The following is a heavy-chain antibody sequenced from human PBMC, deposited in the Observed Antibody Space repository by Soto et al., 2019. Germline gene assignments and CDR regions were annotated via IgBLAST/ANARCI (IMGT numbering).Heavy chain of an antibody. CDR3: ARAPVGDQNSYAFDI. CDR1: GFTFSSYD. V-gene: IGHV3-13*01. J-gene: IGHJ3*02. Sequence: GGSLRLSCAASGFTFSSYDMHWVRQATGKGLEWVSAIGTAGDTYYPGSVKGRFTISRENAKNSLYLQMNSLRAEDTAVYYCARAPVGDQNSYAFDIWGQGTMVTVSS. CDR2: IGTAGDT. D-gene: IGHD1-26*01.